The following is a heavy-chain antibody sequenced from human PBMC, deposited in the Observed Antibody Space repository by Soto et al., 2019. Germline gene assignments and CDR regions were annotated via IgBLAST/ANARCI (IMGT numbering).Heavy chain of an antibody. J-gene: IGHJ4*02. CDR3: AKDRRFGSSAYGRGLDY. Sequence: QVQLVESGGGVVQPGRSLRLSCAASGFTFSSYVMHWVRQAPGKGMERVAVISYDGSDEYYADSVKGRFTISRDNSKNXXYLQMNSLRAEDTAVYYCAKDRRFGSSAYGRGLDYWGQGTLVTVSS. D-gene: IGHD3-22*01. CDR1: GFTFSSYV. V-gene: IGHV3-30*18. CDR2: ISYDGSDE.